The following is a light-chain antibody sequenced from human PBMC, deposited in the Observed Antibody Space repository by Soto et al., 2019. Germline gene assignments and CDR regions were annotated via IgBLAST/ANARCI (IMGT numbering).Light chain of an antibody. CDR3: QSYDSSLSGYV. CDR2: GNS. V-gene: IGLV1-40*01. J-gene: IGLJ1*01. CDR1: SSKIGAGYD. Sequence: QSVLTQPPSVSGAPGQRVTISCTGSSSKIGAGYDVHWYQQLPGTAPKLLLYGNSNRPSGVPDRFSGSKSGTSASLAITGLQAEDEADYCCQSYDSSLSGYVFGTGTKLTVL.